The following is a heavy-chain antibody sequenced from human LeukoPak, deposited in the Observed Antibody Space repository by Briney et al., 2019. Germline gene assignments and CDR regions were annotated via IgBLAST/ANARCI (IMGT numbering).Heavy chain of an antibody. V-gene: IGHV3-23*01. CDR2: ISGSGGGT. D-gene: IGHD3-16*02. CDR3: ARTYSWSLSRFDY. J-gene: IGHJ4*02. Sequence: PGGTLRLSFEASRSTFNSYGLSWFRQAPGKGLGGVSSISGSGGGTYYADSVKGRFTISRDNSKNTLYLQMNSLRAEDTAVYYCARTYSWSLSRFDYWGQGTLVTVSS. CDR1: RSTFNSYG.